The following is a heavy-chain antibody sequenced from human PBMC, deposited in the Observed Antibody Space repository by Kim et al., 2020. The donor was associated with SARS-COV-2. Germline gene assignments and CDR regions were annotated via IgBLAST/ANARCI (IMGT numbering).Heavy chain of an antibody. CDR3: TRGDYGSGSYSPTGYYYAMDV. D-gene: IGHD3-10*01. V-gene: IGHV3-49*03. J-gene: IGHJ6*02. CDR1: GFTLGDYA. CDR2: IRIKGYGGTT. Sequence: GGSLRLSCTASGFTLGDYAMSWFRQAPGKGLEWVGFIRIKGYGGTTEYAASVKGRFTISRDDSKSIAYLQMNSLKTEDTAVYYCTRGDYGSGSYSPTGYYYAMDVWGQGTTVTVSS.